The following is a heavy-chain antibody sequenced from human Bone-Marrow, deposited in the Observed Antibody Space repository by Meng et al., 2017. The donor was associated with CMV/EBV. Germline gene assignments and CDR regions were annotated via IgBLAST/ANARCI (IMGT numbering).Heavy chain of an antibody. J-gene: IGHJ4*02. CDR1: GYTFTGYY. D-gene: IGHD2-2*01. V-gene: IGHV1-2*02. Sequence: ASVKVSCKASGYTFTGYYIHWVRQAPGQGLEWMGWINPDTGDTNCTQNFQGRVTMTRDTSISTAYMELRSLRSDDTAVYYCARLCSSTSCPFDYWGQGTLVTVSS. CDR2: INPDTGDT. CDR3: ARLCSSTSCPFDY.